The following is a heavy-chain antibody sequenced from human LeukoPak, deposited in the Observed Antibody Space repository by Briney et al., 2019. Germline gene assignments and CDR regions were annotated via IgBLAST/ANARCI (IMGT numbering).Heavy chain of an antibody. J-gene: IGHJ3*02. CDR2: IYPSDSDT. CDR3: ARQEPSSSWSNDAFDI. CDR1: GYSFSSYW. Sequence: GESLKISCKGTGYSFSSYWIGWVRQMPGKGLEWMGIIYPSDSDTRYSPSFQGQVTISADKSISTAYLQWSSLKASDTAMYYCARQEPSSSWSNDAFDIWGQGTMVTVSS. D-gene: IGHD6-13*01. V-gene: IGHV5-51*01.